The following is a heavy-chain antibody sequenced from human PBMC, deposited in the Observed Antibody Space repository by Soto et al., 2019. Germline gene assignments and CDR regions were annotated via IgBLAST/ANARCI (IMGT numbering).Heavy chain of an antibody. CDR2: IYYTGRS. J-gene: IGHJ5*02. D-gene: IGHD3-10*01. Sequence: PSDTLSLTCTFSGFSISSDYLTWIRQPPGKELQWIGYIYYTGRSNYNPSLKSRVTMSVDTSKNQFSLRLSSVTAADTAIYYCASDLAIGGFFDPWGQGTLVNVSS. CDR3: ASDLAIGGFFDP. V-gene: IGHV4-59*01. CDR1: GFSISSDY.